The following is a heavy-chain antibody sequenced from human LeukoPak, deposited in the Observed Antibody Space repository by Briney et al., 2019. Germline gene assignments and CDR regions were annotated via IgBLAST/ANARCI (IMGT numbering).Heavy chain of an antibody. CDR3: AKDYSGWLQSDAFDI. V-gene: IGHV3-23*01. J-gene: IGHJ3*02. D-gene: IGHD5-24*01. Sequence: PGGSLRLSCAASGFNFRNYAMTWVRQAPGKGLEWVSGISGSGSNAYYADSVKGRFAISRDNSKNTLYLQMNSLRAEGTAIYYCAKDYSGWLQSDAFDIWGQGTMVTVSS. CDR1: GFNFRNYA. CDR2: ISGSGSNA.